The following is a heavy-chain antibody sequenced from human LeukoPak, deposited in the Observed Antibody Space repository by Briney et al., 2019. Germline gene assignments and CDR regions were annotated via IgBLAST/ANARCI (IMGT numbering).Heavy chain of an antibody. Sequence: GGSLRLSCGASGFTFSSYGMHWVRQAPGKGLEWVAVISYDGSNKYYADSVKGRFTISRDNSKNTLCLQMNSLRAEDTAVYYCAKVVYYDILTFDYWGQGTLVTVSS. V-gene: IGHV3-30*18. CDR2: ISYDGSNK. CDR3: AKVVYYDILTFDY. CDR1: GFTFSSYG. J-gene: IGHJ4*02. D-gene: IGHD3-9*01.